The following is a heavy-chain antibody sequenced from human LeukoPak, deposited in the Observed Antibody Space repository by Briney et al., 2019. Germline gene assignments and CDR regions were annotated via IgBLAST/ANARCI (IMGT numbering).Heavy chain of an antibody. CDR3: TTDVPPLYDYVWGSPRDIDY. D-gene: IGHD3-16*01. CDR2: IKSKTDGGTT. CDR1: GFTFSSYS. V-gene: IGHV3-15*01. Sequence: GGSLRLSCAASGFTFSSYSMSWVRQAPGKGLEWVGRIKSKTDGGTTDYAAPVKGRFTISRDDSKNTLYLQMNSLKTEDTAVYYCTTDVPPLYDYVWGSPRDIDYWGQGTLVTVAS. J-gene: IGHJ4*02.